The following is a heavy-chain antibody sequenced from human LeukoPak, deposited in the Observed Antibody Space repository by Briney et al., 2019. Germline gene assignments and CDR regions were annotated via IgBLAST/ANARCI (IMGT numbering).Heavy chain of an antibody. CDR1: GYTFTSYA. Sequence: GASVKVSCKASGYTFTSYAISWVRQTPGRGLEWMGWISAYNGNTDYAQKLQVRVTMTTDTPTSTAYMELRGLRSDDTAVYYCARVVVVGDNYFDYWGQGTLVTVSS. CDR2: ISAYNGNT. D-gene: IGHD2-15*01. J-gene: IGHJ4*02. CDR3: ARVVVVGDNYFDY. V-gene: IGHV1-18*01.